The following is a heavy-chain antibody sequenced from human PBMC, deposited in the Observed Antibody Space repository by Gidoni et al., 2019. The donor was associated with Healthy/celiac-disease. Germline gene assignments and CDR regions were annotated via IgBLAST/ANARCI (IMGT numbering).Heavy chain of an antibody. Sequence: QVQLVESGGVVVQPGRSLRLSCAASGFPFSSYAMHWVRQAPGKGLEWVAVISYDGSNKYYADSVKGRFTISRDNSKNTLSLQMNSLRAEDTAVYYCARAQYYYDSSGYPDYWGQGTLVTVSS. CDR2: ISYDGSNK. D-gene: IGHD3-22*01. CDR1: GFPFSSYA. CDR3: ARAQYYYDSSGYPDY. V-gene: IGHV3-30-3*01. J-gene: IGHJ4*02.